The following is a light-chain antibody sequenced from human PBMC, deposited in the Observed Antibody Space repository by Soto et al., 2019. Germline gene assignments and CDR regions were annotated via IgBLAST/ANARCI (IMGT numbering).Light chain of an antibody. CDR1: QSVSSSY. CDR3: QQYGRSPNA. V-gene: IGKV3-20*01. J-gene: IGKJ5*01. CDR2: GAS. Sequence: EIGLTQSPGTLSLSAGERATLSCRASQSVSSSYLAWYQQKLGQAPRLLIYGASSRASGIPDRFSGSGSGTDFTLTISRLEPEDFAVYYCQQYGRSPNAFGQGTRLEI.